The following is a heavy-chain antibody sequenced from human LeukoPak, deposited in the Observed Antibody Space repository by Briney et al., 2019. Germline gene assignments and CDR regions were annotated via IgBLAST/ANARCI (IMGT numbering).Heavy chain of an antibody. CDR3: ASPGVDYGDYSYGMDV. D-gene: IGHD3-16*01. CDR2: IYSGGST. CDR1: GFTVSSNY. Sequence: GGSLRLSCAASGFTVSSNYMSWVRQAPGKGLEWVSVIYSGGSTYYADSVKGRFTISRDNSKNTLYLQMNSLRAEDTAVYYCASPGVDYGDYSYGMDVWDQGTTVTVSS. J-gene: IGHJ6*02. V-gene: IGHV3-66*01.